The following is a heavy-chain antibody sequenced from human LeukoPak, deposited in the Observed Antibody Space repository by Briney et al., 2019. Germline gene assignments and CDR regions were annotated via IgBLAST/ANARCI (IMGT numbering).Heavy chain of an antibody. Sequence: ASVKVSCKASGYPFPSYDINWVPQATTQGLEWMGWMNPNSGNTGYAQKFQGRVTMTRNTSISTAYIELSSLRCEDTTVDYCARAGLYYYYMYVSGKGTTVTVSS. CDR1: GYPFPSYD. CDR2: MNPNSGNT. V-gene: IGHV1-8*01. J-gene: IGHJ6*03. D-gene: IGHD6-19*01. CDR3: ARAGLYYYYMYV.